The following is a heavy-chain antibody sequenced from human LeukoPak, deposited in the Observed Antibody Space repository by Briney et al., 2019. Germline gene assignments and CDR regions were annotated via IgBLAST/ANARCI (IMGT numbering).Heavy chain of an antibody. CDR2: MNPNSGNT. CDR1: GYTFTSYD. V-gene: IGHV1-8*01. Sequence: ASVKVSCKASGYTFTSYDINWVRQATGQGLEWMGWMNPNSGNTGYAQKFQGRVTMTRNTSISTAYMELSSLRSEDTALYYCARTDNPAPLGAFDIWGQGTMVTVSS. J-gene: IGHJ3*02. CDR3: ARTDNPAPLGAFDI. D-gene: IGHD5-24*01.